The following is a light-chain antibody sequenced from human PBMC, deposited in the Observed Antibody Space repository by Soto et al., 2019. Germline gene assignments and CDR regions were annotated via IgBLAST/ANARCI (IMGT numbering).Light chain of an antibody. J-gene: IGKJ5*01. CDR1: QGISRW. V-gene: IGKV1-12*01. Sequence: DIQVTQSPFSVSASVGDRVTITCQASQGISRWLAWYQQKPGKAPKLLIYVASSLQSRVPSSFRGSGSGTDFTLTISSLQPEDFAVYYCQQYGSPPPTFGQGTRLEIK. CDR2: VAS. CDR3: QQYGSPPPT.